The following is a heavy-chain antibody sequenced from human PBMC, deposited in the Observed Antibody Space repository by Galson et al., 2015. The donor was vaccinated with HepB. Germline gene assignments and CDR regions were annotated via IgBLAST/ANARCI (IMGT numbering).Heavy chain of an antibody. CDR1: GYSFTNYW. CDR3: ARLLGLVAARDNYMDV. J-gene: IGHJ6*03. CDR2: IYPGDSDT. V-gene: IGHV5-51*03. Sequence: QSGAEVKKSGESLKISCKASGYSFTNYWIGWVRQMPGKGLEWMGIIYPGDSDTRYSPSFQGQVTISADKSISTAYLQWSSLKASDTGIYYCARLLGLVAARDNYMDVWGKGTTVTVSS. D-gene: IGHD2-15*01.